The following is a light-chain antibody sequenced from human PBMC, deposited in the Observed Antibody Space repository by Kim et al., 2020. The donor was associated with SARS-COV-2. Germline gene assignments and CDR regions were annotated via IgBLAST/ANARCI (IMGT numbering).Light chain of an antibody. V-gene: IGLV3-19*01. J-gene: IGLJ2*01. CDR1: SLRSYY. CDR2: GKN. Sequence: SSELTQDPAVSVALGQTVRITCQGDSLRSYYATWYQQKPGQAPILVIYGKNNRPSGIPDRFSGSSLGNTASLTITGTQAGDEADYYCNYRDSNDNVVFG. CDR3: NYRDSNDNVV.